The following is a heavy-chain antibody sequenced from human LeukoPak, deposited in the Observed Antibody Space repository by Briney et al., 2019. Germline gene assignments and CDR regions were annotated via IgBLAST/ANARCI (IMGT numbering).Heavy chain of an antibody. CDR2: INSGGTT. D-gene: IGHD1-26*01. Sequence: GGSLRLSCAASGFTVSTNYMSWVRQAPGKGLEWVSVINSGGTTYYADSVKGRFTISTDNSKNTLYLQMNSLGAEDTAVYYCARGSGTYWGFDYWGQGTLVTVSS. V-gene: IGHV3-53*01. J-gene: IGHJ4*02. CDR1: GFTVSTNY. CDR3: ARGSGTYWGFDY.